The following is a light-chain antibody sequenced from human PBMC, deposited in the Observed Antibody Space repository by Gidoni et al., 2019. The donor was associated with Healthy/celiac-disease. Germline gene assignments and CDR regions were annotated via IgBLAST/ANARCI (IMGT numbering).Light chain of an antibody. CDR3: QQYYSTPPYT. Sequence: IVMTQSPDSLAVSLGERATINCKSSQSVLYSSKNKNYLAWYQQKPGQPPKLLIYWASTRESGVPDRFSGSGSGTDFTITISSLQAEDVAVYYCQQYYSTPPYTFGQGTKLEIK. V-gene: IGKV4-1*01. CDR2: WAS. J-gene: IGKJ2*01. CDR1: QSVLYSSKNKNY.